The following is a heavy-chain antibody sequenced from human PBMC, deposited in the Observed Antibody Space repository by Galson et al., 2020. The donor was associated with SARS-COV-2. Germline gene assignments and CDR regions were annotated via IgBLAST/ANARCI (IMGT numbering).Heavy chain of an antibody. CDR1: GGSISSGSYY. Sequence: SETLSLTCTVSGGSISSGSYYWSWIRQPAGKELEWIGRIHSTGSTNYNPSLKSRVTISVDTSKNQFSLRLDSVTAADTALYYCARQGVNMIMVVTVPGWYFDLWGRGTLVTVSS. V-gene: IGHV4-61*02. CDR2: IHSTGST. D-gene: IGHD3-22*01. J-gene: IGHJ2*01. CDR3: ARQGVNMIMVVTVPGWYFDL.